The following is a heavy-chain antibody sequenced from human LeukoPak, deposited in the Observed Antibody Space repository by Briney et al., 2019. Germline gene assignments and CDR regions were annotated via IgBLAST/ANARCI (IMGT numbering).Heavy chain of an antibody. J-gene: IGHJ3*02. CDR1: GFSFSDHY. CDR3: ARDHGHYTSMGAFDI. V-gene: IGHV3-11*01. Sequence: PGGSLRLSCAASGFSFSDHYMSWIRQAPGKGLEWVSYISNTGATIYYADSVKGRFTISRDNAKNSLYLQMNSLRADDTAVYYCARDHGHYTSMGAFDIWGQGTMVTVSS. CDR2: ISNTGATI. D-gene: IGHD4-11*01.